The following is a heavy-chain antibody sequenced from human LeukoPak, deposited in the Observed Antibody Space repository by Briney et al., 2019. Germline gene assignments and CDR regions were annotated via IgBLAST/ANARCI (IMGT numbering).Heavy chain of an antibody. CDR3: ARGRGTSGSNRDFYYYYYMDV. CDR1: GYTFTSYY. D-gene: IGHD2-2*01. V-gene: IGHV1-2*02. CDR2: INPNSGGT. Sequence: ASVKVSCKASGYTFTSYYMHWVRQAPGQGLEWMGWINPNSGGTNYAQKFQGRVTMTRDTSISTAYMELSSLRSDDRAIYYCARGRGTSGSNRDFYYYYYMDVWGTGTTVIVSS. J-gene: IGHJ6*03.